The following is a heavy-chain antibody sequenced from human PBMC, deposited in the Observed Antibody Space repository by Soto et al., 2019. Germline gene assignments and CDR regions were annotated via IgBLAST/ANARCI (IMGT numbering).Heavy chain of an antibody. J-gene: IGHJ3*01. V-gene: IGHV3-30-3*01. CDR3: ARHLSYRTWNTFDV. Sequence: PGGSLRRSCAASGFXXXXXVXHXVRQAPGKGLEWVAVISYDGSNRYYADSVKGRFTISVDRSISTAYLQWSSLKASDTAIYYCARHLSYRTWNTFDVWGQGTVVTVSS. CDR2: ISYDGSNR. CDR1: GFXXXXXV. D-gene: IGHD1-1*01.